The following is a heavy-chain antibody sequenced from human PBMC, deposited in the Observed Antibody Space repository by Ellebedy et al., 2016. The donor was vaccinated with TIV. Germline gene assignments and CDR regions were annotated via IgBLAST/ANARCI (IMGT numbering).Heavy chain of an antibody. V-gene: IGHV3-23*01. CDR3: ARRSTDFAFDS. J-gene: IGHJ4*02. D-gene: IGHD3/OR15-3a*01. CDR2: FSANGGTT. CDR1: GFTFSTYP. Sequence: PGGSLRLSCAASGFTFSTYPMNWVRQAPGKGLEWVSIFSANGGTTYYADPVKGRFTISRDNSKNTLFLQMSSLRAEATAVYGCARRSTDFAFDSWGQGTLVTVSS.